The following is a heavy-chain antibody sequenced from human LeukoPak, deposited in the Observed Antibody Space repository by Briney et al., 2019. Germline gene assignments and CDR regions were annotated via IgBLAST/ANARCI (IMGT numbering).Heavy chain of an antibody. J-gene: IGHJ4*02. D-gene: IGHD3-10*01. CDR3: AHSRILWFGENKEGRYYFDY. V-gene: IGHV2-5*01. Sequence: SGPTLVKPTQTLTLTCTFSGFSLSTSGVGVGWIRQPPGKALEWLALIYWNDDKRYSPSLKSRLTITKDTSKNQVVLTMTNMDPVDTATYYCAHSRILWFGENKEGRYYFDYWGQGTLVTVSS. CDR2: IYWNDDK. CDR1: GFSLSTSGVG.